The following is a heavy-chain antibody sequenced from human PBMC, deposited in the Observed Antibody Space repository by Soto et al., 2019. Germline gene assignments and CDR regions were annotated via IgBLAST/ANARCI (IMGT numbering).Heavy chain of an antibody. Sequence: GGSLRLSCAASGFTFSSYAMSWVRQVPGKGLEWVSSISGSGGSTYYADSVKGRFTISRDNSKNTLYLQMNSLRAEDTAVYYWAKEVVAYYYDSSAQRWLWDHWGQGTLVTVS. CDR3: AKEVVAYYYDSSAQRWLWDH. J-gene: IGHJ4*02. V-gene: IGHV3-23*01. CDR2: ISGSGGST. CDR1: GFTFSSYA. D-gene: IGHD3-22*01.